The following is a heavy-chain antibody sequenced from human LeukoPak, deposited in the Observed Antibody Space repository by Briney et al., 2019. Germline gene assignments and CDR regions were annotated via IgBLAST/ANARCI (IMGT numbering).Heavy chain of an antibody. CDR1: GYTFTSYD. CDR2: MNPNSGTT. V-gene: IGHV1-8*01. CDR3: AGGLGSPVGRNY. D-gene: IGHD1-26*01. J-gene: IGHJ4*02. Sequence: GASVKVSCKASGYTFTSYDINWVRQATGQGLEWMGWMNPNSGTTGYAQKFQGRVTMTTNTSISTAYMELSSLRSEDTAVYYCAGGLGSPVGRNYWGQGTLVTVSS.